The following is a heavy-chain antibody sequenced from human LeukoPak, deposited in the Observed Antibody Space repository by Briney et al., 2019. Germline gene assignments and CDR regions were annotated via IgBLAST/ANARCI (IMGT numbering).Heavy chain of an antibody. CDR1: GFTFSDYA. J-gene: IGHJ4*02. D-gene: IGHD1-7*01. CDR3: AKVRVVFNWNYAYYFDN. Sequence: GGSLRLSCAASGFTFSDYAMHWVRQAPGKGLEWVALISYDGSNEYYADSVKGRFTISRDNFRNTLYLQMNSLRAEDAAVYYCAKVRVVFNWNYAYYFDNWGQGTLVTVSS. CDR2: ISYDGSNE. V-gene: IGHV3-30*18.